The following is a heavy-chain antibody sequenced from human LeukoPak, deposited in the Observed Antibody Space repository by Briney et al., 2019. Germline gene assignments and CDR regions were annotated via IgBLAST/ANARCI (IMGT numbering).Heavy chain of an antibody. D-gene: IGHD4-11*01. J-gene: IGHJ4*02. CDR1: GFTFDDYA. CDR3: AKAIVTTDDGYCDY. V-gene: IGHV3-9*01. CDR2: ISWSSGSI. Sequence: GGSLTLSCAASGFTFDDYAVHWVRQSRGKGLEWVSGISWSSGSILYADSVKRRFTIPRENDKNSLYLQMNRLRAEDTALYYGAKAIVTTDDGYCDYWGQGTLVTVSS.